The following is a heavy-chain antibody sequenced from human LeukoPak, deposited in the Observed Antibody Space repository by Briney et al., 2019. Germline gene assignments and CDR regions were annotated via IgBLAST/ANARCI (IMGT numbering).Heavy chain of an antibody. CDR3: ARDQDYYGSGSYGPDH. Sequence: SETLFLTCTVSGYSITSGYYWGWVRQPPGKGLEWLASIYHSGSTFYNPSLQSRVTISVDTSKNQFSLRLRSVTAADTVVYYCARDQDYYGSGSYGPDHWGQGTLVIVSS. J-gene: IGHJ4*02. V-gene: IGHV4-38-2*02. CDR2: IYHSGST. D-gene: IGHD3-10*01. CDR1: GYSITSGYY.